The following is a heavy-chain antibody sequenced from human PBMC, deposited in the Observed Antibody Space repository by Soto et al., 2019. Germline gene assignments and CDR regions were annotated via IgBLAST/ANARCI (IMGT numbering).Heavy chain of an antibody. CDR1: GGTFSSYA. J-gene: IGHJ4*02. CDR3: ARVGRIAAAGSPSYYFDY. Sequence: ASEKVSCKASGGTFSSYAISWVRQAPGQGLEWMGGIIPIFGTANYAQKFQGRVTITADEFTSTAYMELSSLRSEDTAVYYCARVGRIAAAGSPSYYFDYWGQGTLVTVSS. CDR2: IIPIFGTA. V-gene: IGHV1-69*13. D-gene: IGHD6-13*01.